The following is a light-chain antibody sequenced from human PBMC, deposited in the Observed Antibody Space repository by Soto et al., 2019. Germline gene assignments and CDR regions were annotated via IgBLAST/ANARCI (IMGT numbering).Light chain of an antibody. CDR2: DAS. CDR1: QSVSSN. Sequence: IVMTQSPATLSVSPGEGATLSCRASQSVSSNLTWYQQKPGQAPRLLIYDASNRATGIPARFSGSGSGTDFTLTISSLEPEDFAVYYCQQRSDWPSTFGQGTRLEIK. J-gene: IGKJ5*01. CDR3: QQRSDWPST. V-gene: IGKV3-11*01.